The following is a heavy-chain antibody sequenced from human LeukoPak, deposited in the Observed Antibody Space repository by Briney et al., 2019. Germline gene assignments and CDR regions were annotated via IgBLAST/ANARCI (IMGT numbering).Heavy chain of an antibody. CDR2: FYPEDDER. CDR3: ATGSPGSLLDY. Sequence: ASVKVSCKVSGYALSESSMHWVRQAPGKGLEWMGGFYPEDDERVYAQMVQGRVTMTEDTSTDTAYMELSSLRSEDTAVYFFATGSPGSLLDYWGQGTVVTVSS. D-gene: IGHD1-1*01. V-gene: IGHV1-24*01. J-gene: IGHJ4*02. CDR1: GYALSESS.